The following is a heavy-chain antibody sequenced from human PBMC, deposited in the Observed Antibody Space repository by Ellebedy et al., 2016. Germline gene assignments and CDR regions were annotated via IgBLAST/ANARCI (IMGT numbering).Heavy chain of an antibody. Sequence: GGSLRLXXAASEFTFSSYAMHWVRQAPGKGLEWVAVISYDGRNKFYADSVKGRFTISRDNAKNSLYLQMNSLRAEDTAVYYCATTKGEQWPYWGQGTLVTVSS. J-gene: IGHJ4*02. D-gene: IGHD6-19*01. CDR3: ATTKGEQWPY. CDR1: EFTFSSYA. CDR2: ISYDGRNK. V-gene: IGHV3-30*03.